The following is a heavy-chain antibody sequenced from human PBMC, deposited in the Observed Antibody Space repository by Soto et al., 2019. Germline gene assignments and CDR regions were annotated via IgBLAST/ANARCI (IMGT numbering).Heavy chain of an antibody. CDR2: IIPIFGTA. V-gene: IGHV1-69*13. J-gene: IGHJ4*02. D-gene: IGHD3-10*01. CDR3: ASSSSGSYLDDY. CDR1: GGTFSSYA. Sequence: ASVKVSCKASGGTFSSYAISWVRQAPGQGLEWMGGIIPIFGTANYAQKFQGRVTITADESTSTTYMELSSLRSEDTAVYYCASSSSGSYLDDYWGQGTLVTVSS.